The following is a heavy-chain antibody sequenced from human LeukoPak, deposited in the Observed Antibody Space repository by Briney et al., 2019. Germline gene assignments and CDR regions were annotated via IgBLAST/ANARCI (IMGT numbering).Heavy chain of an antibody. CDR1: GFTFSSYA. D-gene: IGHD6-13*01. CDR3: AKEGIAAAGPKYYFDY. Sequence: GGSLRLSCAASGFTFSSYAMSWVRQAPGKGLEWVSAISGSGGSTYYADSVKGRFTISRDNFKNTLYLQMNSLRAEDTAVYYCAKEGIAAAGPKYYFDYWGQGTLVTVSS. V-gene: IGHV3-23*01. J-gene: IGHJ4*02. CDR2: ISGSGGST.